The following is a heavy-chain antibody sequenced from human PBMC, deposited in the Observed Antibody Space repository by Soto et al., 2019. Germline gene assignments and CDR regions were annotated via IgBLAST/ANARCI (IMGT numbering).Heavy chain of an antibody. J-gene: IGHJ4*01. D-gene: IGHD1-7*01. CDR1: GFTFDTYS. Sequence: LRLSCAASGFTFDTYSMNWVRQAPGKGLEWISSINSAGTYTFYADSLKGRVTISRNNAESSLYLQVSSLRVEDTAVYYCASDFATTVDYWGHGTLVTVSS. V-gene: IGHV3-21*01. CDR2: INSAGTYT. CDR3: ASDFATTVDY.